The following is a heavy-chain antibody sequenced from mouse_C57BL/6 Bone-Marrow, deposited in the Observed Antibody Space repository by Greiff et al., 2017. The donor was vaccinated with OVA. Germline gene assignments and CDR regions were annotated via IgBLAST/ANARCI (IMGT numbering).Heavy chain of an antibody. D-gene: IGHD1-1*01. V-gene: IGHV1-82*01. CDR3: AREVYYYGSSPCDY. Sequence: VQLHQSGPELVKPGASVKISCKASGYAFSSSWMNWVKQRPGKGLEWIGRIYPGDGDTNYNGKFKGKATLTADKSSRTAYMQLSSLTSEDSAVYFCAREVYYYGSSPCDYWGQGTTLTVSS. CDR2: IYPGDGDT. CDR1: GYAFSSSW. J-gene: IGHJ2*01.